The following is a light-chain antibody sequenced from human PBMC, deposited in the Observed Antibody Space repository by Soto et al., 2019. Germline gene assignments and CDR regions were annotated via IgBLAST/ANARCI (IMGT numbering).Light chain of an antibody. V-gene: IGLV1-47*01. J-gene: IGLJ2*01. CDR3: AAWDDSLSGRV. Sequence: QSVLTQPPSASGTPGQRVTISCSGSTSNIGSNYVYWYQQLPGTAPKLLIYMNNQRPSGVPDRFSGSKSGTSASLAISGLGSEDEADYYCAAWDDSLSGRVFGGGTKLTVL. CDR2: MNN. CDR1: TSNIGSNY.